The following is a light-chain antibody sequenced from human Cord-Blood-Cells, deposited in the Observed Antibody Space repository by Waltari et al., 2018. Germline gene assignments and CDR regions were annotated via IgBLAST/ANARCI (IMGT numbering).Light chain of an antibody. J-gene: IGKJ4*01. V-gene: IGKV1-9*01. CDR1: QGISSY. CDR3: QQLT. Sequence: DIQLTQSPSFLFASVGDRVTITCRASQGISSYLAWYQQKPGKAPKLLIYAASTLQSGVPSRFSGSGSGTEFTLTISSLQPEDFATYYCQQLTFGGGTKVEIK. CDR2: AAS.